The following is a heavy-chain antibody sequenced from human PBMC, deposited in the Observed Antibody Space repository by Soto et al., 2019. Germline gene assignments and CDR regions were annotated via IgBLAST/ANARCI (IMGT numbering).Heavy chain of an antibody. Sequence: LSLTCTVSGGSIRDYYWSWIRQPAGKGLEWIGRIYDTGSVNYNPSLKSRVTISVDIPQNQLSLILSPVTAADTAVYYCARVQRYSGSFRWFDPWGQGTLVTVPQ. CDR1: GGSIRDYY. CDR3: ARVQRYSGSFRWFDP. CDR2: IYDTGSV. D-gene: IGHD5-12*01. J-gene: IGHJ5*02. V-gene: IGHV4-4*07.